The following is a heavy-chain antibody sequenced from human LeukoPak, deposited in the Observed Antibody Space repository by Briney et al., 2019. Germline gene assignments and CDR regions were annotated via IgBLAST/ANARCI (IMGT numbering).Heavy chain of an antibody. J-gene: IGHJ6*02. CDR3: ARARFLEWLLSYYYYGMDV. V-gene: IGHV4-31*03. D-gene: IGHD3-3*01. Sequence: SETLSLTCTVSGGSISSGGYYWSWIRQHPGKGLEWIGYIYYSGSTNYNPSLKSRVTISVDTSKNQFSLKLSSVTAADTAAYYCARARFLEWLLSYYYYGMDVWGQGTTVTVSS. CDR2: IYYSGST. CDR1: GGSISSGGYY.